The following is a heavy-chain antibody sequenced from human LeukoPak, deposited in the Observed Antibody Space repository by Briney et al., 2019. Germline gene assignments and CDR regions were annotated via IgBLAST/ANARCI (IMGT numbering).Heavy chain of an antibody. Sequence: GASVKVSCKASGYTFTGYYMHWVRQAPGQGLEWMGWINPNSGGTNYAQKFQGRVTMTRDTSISTAYMELSRLRSEDTAVYYCAKLSSSWYSSLSSSPNTFDYWGQGTLVTVSS. J-gene: IGHJ4*02. CDR1: GYTFTGYY. V-gene: IGHV1-2*02. CDR2: INPNSGGT. CDR3: AKLSSSWYSSLSSSPNTFDY. D-gene: IGHD6-13*01.